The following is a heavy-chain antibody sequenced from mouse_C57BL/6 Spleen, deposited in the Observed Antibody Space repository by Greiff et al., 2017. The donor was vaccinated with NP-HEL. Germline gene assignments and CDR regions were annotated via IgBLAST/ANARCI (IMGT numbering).Heavy chain of an antibody. CDR1: GFTFSSYG. CDR2: ISSGGSYT. J-gene: IGHJ4*01. D-gene: IGHD1-1*01. CDR3: ARHDYYGSSYGYAMDY. V-gene: IGHV5-6*01. Sequence: VQLKESGGDLVKPGGSLKLSCAASGFTFSSYGMSWVRQTPDKRLEWVATISSGGSYTYYPDSVKGRFTISRDNAKNTLYLQMSSLKSEDTAMYYCARHDYYGSSYGYAMDYWGQGTSVTVSS.